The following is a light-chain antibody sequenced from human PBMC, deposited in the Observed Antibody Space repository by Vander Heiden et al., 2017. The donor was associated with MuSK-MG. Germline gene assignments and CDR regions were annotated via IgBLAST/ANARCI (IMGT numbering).Light chain of an antibody. Sequence: DILMMHPPSSLSASVGDRVTITCRPSQSISSYLNWYQQKPGKAPKLLIYAASSLQSGVPSRFSGSGSGTDFTLTISRLQPEDFATYYCQQSHSTPLTFGGGTKVEIK. CDR1: QSISSY. CDR2: AAS. V-gene: IGKV1-39*01. CDR3: QQSHSTPLT. J-gene: IGKJ4*01.